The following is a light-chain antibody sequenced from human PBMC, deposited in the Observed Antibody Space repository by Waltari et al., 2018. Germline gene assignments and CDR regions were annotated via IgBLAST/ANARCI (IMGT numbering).Light chain of an antibody. CDR2: AAS. V-gene: IGKV1-9*01. J-gene: IGKJ1*01. Sequence: DIQLTQSPSFVSASVGDRVTITCRASQGIGRYLAWYQQKPGNAPQFLVDAASTLQSGVPARFSGSGSGTEFTLTISSLQPEDFATYYCQQPYFYPRTFGQGTKVDIK. CDR1: QGIGRY. CDR3: QQPYFYPRT.